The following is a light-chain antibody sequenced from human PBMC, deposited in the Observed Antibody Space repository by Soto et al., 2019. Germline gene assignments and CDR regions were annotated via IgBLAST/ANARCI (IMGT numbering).Light chain of an antibody. V-gene: IGLV1-40*01. CDR3: QSFGV. J-gene: IGLJ2*01. CDR1: SSNIGAGFD. CDR2: RNT. Sequence: QSALTQPPSVSGAPGQRVTISCTGSSSNIGAGFDVHWYQQFPGIAPKLLIYRNTIRPSGVPDRFSGSKSGTSASLAITGLQAEDEADYYCQSFGVFGGGTKLTVL.